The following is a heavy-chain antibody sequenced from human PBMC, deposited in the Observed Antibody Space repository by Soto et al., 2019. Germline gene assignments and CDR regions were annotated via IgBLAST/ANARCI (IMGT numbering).Heavy chain of an antibody. Sequence: SETLSLTCAVSGGSISSGGYSWSWIRQPPGKGLEWIGYIYHSGSTYYNPSLKSRVTISVDRSKNQFSLKLSSVTAADTAVYYCARAAMGGSSWPFDYWGQGTLVTVSS. D-gene: IGHD6-13*01. V-gene: IGHV4-30-2*01. CDR3: ARAAMGGSSWPFDY. CDR1: GGSISSGGYS. J-gene: IGHJ4*02. CDR2: IYHSGST.